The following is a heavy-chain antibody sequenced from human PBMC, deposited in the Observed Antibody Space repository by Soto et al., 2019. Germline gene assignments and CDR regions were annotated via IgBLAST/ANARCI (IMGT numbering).Heavy chain of an antibody. CDR2: IYYSGST. Sequence: QVQLQESGPGLVKPSETLSLTCTVSGGSISSYYWSWIRQPPGKGLEWIGYIYYSGSTNYNPSLKSRVTISVDTSKNQFSLKLSSVTAADTAVYYCARGDHDRGGNVAYYYGMDVWGQGTTVTVSS. CDR1: GGSISSYY. CDR3: ARGDHDRGGNVAYYYGMDV. D-gene: IGHD2-15*01. V-gene: IGHV4-59*01. J-gene: IGHJ6*02.